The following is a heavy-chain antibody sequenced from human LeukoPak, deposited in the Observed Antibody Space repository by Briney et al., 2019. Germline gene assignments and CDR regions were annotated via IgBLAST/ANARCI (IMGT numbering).Heavy chain of an antibody. D-gene: IGHD3-22*01. J-gene: IGHJ4*02. Sequence: GGSLRLSCAASGFTFSDYYMSWIRQAPGKGLEWVSYISSSGSTIYYADSVKGRFTISRDNAKNSLYLQMNSLRAEDTAVYYCARDGMEAYYDSSGYYRYYFDYWGQGTLVTVSS. CDR2: ISSSGSTI. V-gene: IGHV3-11*04. CDR3: ARDGMEAYYDSSGYYRYYFDY. CDR1: GFTFSDYY.